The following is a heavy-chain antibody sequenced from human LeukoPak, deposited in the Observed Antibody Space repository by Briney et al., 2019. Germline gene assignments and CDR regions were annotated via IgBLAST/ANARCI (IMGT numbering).Heavy chain of an antibody. Sequence: PGGSLRLSCAASGFTFSSYSMSWVRQAPGKGLEWVSSISSSSSYIYYADSVKGRFTISRDNSKNTLYLQMNSLRAEDTAMYYCARSTGYSVNWYVCFDPWGQGTLVTISS. V-gene: IGHV3-21*04. CDR2: ISSSSSYI. D-gene: IGHD6-13*01. CDR1: GFTFSSYS. CDR3: ARSTGYSVNWYVCFDP. J-gene: IGHJ5*02.